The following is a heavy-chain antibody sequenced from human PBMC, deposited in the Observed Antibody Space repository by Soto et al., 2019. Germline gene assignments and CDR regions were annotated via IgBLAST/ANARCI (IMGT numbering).Heavy chain of an antibody. CDR2: ILYSGSI. CDR3: ARLGSSGWYQGSYFDY. V-gene: IGHV4-39*01. D-gene: IGHD6-19*01. Sequence: QLQLQESGPGLVKPSETLSLTCTVSGGSITRNNHYWGWIRQSPGNGLEWIGSILYSGSINYNPSLKSRVTISVETSKNQFSLKMSSVTAADTAVYYCARLGSSGWYQGSYFDYWGQGTLVTVSS. J-gene: IGHJ4*02. CDR1: GGSITRNNHY.